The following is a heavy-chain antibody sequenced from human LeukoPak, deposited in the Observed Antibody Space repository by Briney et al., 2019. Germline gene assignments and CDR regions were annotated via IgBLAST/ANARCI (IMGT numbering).Heavy chain of an antibody. Sequence: GGSLRLSCAASGFTFSSYWMHWVRQAPGKGLEWVSAISGSGGSTYYADSVKGRFTISRDNSKNTLYLQMNSLRAEDTAVYYCAKDRSSSWYPAIDYWGQGTLVTVSS. D-gene: IGHD6-13*01. CDR2: ISGSGGST. J-gene: IGHJ4*02. CDR1: GFTFSSYW. V-gene: IGHV3-23*01. CDR3: AKDRSSSWYPAIDY.